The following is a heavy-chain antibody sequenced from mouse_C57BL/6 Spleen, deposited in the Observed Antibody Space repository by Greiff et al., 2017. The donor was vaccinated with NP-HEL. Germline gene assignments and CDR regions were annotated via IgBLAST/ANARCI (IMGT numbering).Heavy chain of an antibody. CDR2: IRNKANGYTT. Sequence: EVKLVESGGGLVQPGGSLSLSCAASGFTFTDYYMSWVRQPPGKALEWLGFIRNKANGYTTEYSASVKGRFTISRDNSQSILYLQMNALRAEDSATYYCARLRRGTHFDYWGQGTTLTVSS. D-gene: IGHD2-12*01. V-gene: IGHV7-3*01. J-gene: IGHJ2*01. CDR1: GFTFTDYY. CDR3: ARLRRGTHFDY.